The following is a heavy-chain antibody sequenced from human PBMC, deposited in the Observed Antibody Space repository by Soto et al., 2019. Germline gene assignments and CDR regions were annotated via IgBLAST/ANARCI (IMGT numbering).Heavy chain of an antibody. D-gene: IGHD2-2*01. J-gene: IGHJ5*02. Sequence: QLQLQESGSGLVKPSQTLSLTCAVSGGSISSGGYSWSWIRQPPGKGLEWIGYIYHSGSTYYNPSLKSRVTISVDRSKNQFSLKLSSVTAADTAVYYCARVVVPAAIWGYNWFDPWGQGTLVTVSS. CDR1: GGSISSGGYS. CDR3: ARVVVPAAIWGYNWFDP. V-gene: IGHV4-30-2*01. CDR2: IYHSGST.